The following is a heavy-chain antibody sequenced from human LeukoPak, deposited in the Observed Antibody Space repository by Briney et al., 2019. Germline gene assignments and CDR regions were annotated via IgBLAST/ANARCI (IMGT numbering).Heavy chain of an antibody. J-gene: IGHJ6*02. CDR1: GFTFSSCS. CDR2: ISSSSSYV. D-gene: IGHD1-26*01. CDR3: ARDHSGSYTYYYYYGMDV. V-gene: IGHV3-21*01. Sequence: GGSLRLSCAASGFTFSSCSMNWVRQAPGKGLEWVSSISSSSSYVYYADSVKGRFTISRDNAKNSLYLQMNSLRAEDTAVYYCARDHSGSYTYYYYYGMDVWGQGTTVTVSS.